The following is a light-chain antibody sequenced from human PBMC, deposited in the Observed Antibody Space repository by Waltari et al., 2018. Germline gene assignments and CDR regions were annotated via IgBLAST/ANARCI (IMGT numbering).Light chain of an antibody. CDR2: WAS. V-gene: IGKV4-1*01. J-gene: IGKJ2*01. CDR3: QQYFGTPVT. Sequence: DIVMTQSPDSLAVSLGEKATISCKSSQTVLYSDNNNYLGWYQQKPGQPPKVLIKWASTREPGGPDRFVGSGSGTDFTLTINSLQAEDVAVYYCQQYFGTPVTFGQGTRLEIK. CDR1: QTVLYSDNNNY.